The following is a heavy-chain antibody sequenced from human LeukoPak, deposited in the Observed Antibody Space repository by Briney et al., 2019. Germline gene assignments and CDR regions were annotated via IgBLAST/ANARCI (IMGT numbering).Heavy chain of an antibody. D-gene: IGHD6-19*01. V-gene: IGHV1-18*01. J-gene: IGHJ3*01. CDR1: GYTFTSCG. CDR3: ARDAPQWRNAFDF. CDR2: VSAYNGNT. Sequence: ASVKVSCKASGYTFTSCGICWERQAPGQGLEWMGWVSAYNGNTNYAQKFQGRVTMTTDTSTSTAYMELRSLRSDDTAVYYCARDAPQWRNAFDFWGQGTIVTVSS.